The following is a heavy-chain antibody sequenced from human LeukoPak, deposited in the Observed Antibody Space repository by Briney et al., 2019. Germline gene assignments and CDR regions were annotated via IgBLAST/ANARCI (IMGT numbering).Heavy chain of an antibody. CDR3: ARGLVGSGCYFDY. D-gene: IGHD6-19*01. CDR2: IKEDGSER. Sequence: GGSLRLSCAASGLTISSSWMSWVRQAPGEGLEWVANIKEDGSERYYVDSVKGRFTISRDNAKNLLYMQMNSLRAEDTAVYYCARGLVGSGCYFDYWGQGTLVIVSS. V-gene: IGHV3-7*05. CDR1: GLTISSSW. J-gene: IGHJ4*02.